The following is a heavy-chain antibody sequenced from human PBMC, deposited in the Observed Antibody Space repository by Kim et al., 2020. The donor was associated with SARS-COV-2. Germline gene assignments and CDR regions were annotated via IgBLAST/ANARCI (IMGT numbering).Heavy chain of an antibody. Sequence: STKYYADSVKGRFTIARDNSKNMLYLKMNSLRAEDTAVYYCANFESWGQGTLVTVSS. V-gene: IGHV3-33*06. J-gene: IGHJ4*02. CDR2: STK. CDR3: ANFES.